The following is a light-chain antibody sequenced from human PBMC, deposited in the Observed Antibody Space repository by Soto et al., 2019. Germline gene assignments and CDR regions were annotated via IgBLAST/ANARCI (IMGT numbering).Light chain of an antibody. CDR3: YSAADNLRV. V-gene: IGLV3-27*01. CDR1: ILAKKY. J-gene: IGLJ2*01. Sequence: SYELTQPSSVSVSPGQTARITCSGDILAKKYVRWFQQKPGQAPVMVIYKTSERPSGIPERFSGSNSGTTVTLTISGAQVEDDADYYCYSAADNLRVFGGGTKLTVL. CDR2: KTS.